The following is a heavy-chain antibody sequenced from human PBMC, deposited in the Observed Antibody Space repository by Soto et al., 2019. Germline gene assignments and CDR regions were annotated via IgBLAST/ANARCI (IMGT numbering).Heavy chain of an antibody. J-gene: IGHJ3*02. CDR3: AKQDDGGALEI. CDR1: GKAFTSFW. V-gene: IGHV5-51*01. Sequence: GESLKSSCKISGKAFTSFWVVWVRQMPGRGLEWMGNIYPGDSDTRYTPPFQGQVTISADKSTNTAYLQWHSLQASDTALYYCAKQDDGGALEIWGQGTKVTVSS. CDR2: IYPGDSDT. D-gene: IGHD3-16*01.